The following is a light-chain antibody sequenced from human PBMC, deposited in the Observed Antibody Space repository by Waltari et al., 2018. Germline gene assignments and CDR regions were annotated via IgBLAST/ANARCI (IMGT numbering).Light chain of an antibody. CDR3: QQLHSYPRT. Sequence: DIQLTQSPSFLSASVGDRVTITCRASQGICSYLAWYQQKPGKAPTLLIYAASTLQSGVPSRFSGSYSGTEFTLTISSLQPEDFASYFCQQLHSYPRTFGGGTKIEI. CDR2: AAS. CDR1: QGICSY. V-gene: IGKV1-9*01. J-gene: IGKJ4*01.